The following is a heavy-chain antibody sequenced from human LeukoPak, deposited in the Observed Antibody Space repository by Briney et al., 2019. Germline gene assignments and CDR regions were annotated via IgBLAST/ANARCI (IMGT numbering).Heavy chain of an antibody. CDR1: VSIISAVA. V-gene: IGHV2-5*02. D-gene: IGHD2-21*02. CDR2: IYWDDDK. Sequence: NGSGPTLVNPNQTLTLTCTFSVSIISAVAVGWIRQPPGKALEWLALIYWDDDKRYSPSLKNRLTITKDASKNQVVLTMTNMDPVDTATYYCAHRGGGDCYNSWGQGTLVTVSS. J-gene: IGHJ4*02. CDR3: AHRGGGDCYNS.